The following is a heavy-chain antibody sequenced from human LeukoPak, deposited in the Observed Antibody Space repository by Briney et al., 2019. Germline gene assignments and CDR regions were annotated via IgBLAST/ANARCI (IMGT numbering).Heavy chain of an antibody. CDR2: ISGSGGST. V-gene: IGHV3-23*01. J-gene: IGHJ3*02. CDR3: AKAGEEWLVFDAFDI. CDR1: GFTFSSYA. Sequence: GGSLRLSCAASGFTFSSYAMSCVRQAPGKGLEWVSAISGSGGSTYYADSVKGRFTISRDNSKNTLYLQMNSLRAEDTAVYYCAKAGEEWLVFDAFDIWGQGTMVTVSS. D-gene: IGHD6-19*01.